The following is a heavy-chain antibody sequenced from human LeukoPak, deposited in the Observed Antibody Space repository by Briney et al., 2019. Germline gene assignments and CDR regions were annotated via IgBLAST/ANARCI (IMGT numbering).Heavy chain of an antibody. V-gene: IGHV3-49*04. CDR3: TREGELLFGFDY. CDR1: GFTFSSYS. D-gene: IGHD1-26*01. CDR2: IRSKAYGGTT. J-gene: IGHJ4*02. Sequence: GGSLRLSCAASGFTFSSYSMSWVRQAPGKWLEWVGFIRSKAYGGTTEYAASVKGRFTISRDDSKSIAYLQMNSLKTEDTAVYYCTREGELLFGFDYWGQGTLVTVSS.